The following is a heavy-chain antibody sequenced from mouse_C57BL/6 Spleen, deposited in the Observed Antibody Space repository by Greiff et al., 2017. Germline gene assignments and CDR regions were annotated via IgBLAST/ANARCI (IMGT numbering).Heavy chain of an antibody. D-gene: IGHD2-3*01. Sequence: QVQLQQSGPGLVQPSQSLSITCTVSGFSLTSYGVHWVRQPPGKGLEWLGVIWSGGSTDYNAAFISRLSISKDNSKSQVFFKMNSLQADDTAIYYCAKPGGYYLYAMDYWGQGTSVTVSS. J-gene: IGHJ4*01. CDR2: IWSGGST. CDR1: GFSLTSYG. CDR3: AKPGGYYLYAMDY. V-gene: IGHV2-4*01.